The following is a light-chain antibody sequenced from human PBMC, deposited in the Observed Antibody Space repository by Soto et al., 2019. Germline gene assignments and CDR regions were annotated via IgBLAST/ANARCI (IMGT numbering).Light chain of an antibody. J-gene: IGLJ3*02. CDR2: SNN. CDR3: ATWDDTLNGLWV. Sequence: QSVLTQPPSASGTPWQRVTISCSGGSSNIGSNTVNWYQHLAGTAPKVLIYSNNQRPSGVPDRFSASKSGTSASLAISGLQSEDEGDYYCATWDDTLNGLWVFGGGTKLTVL. V-gene: IGLV1-44*01. CDR1: SSNIGSNT.